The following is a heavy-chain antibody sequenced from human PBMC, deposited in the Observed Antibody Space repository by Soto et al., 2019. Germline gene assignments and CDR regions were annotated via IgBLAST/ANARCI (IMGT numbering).Heavy chain of an antibody. J-gene: IGHJ4*02. CDR3: ARDPPYSSSWYEFDY. V-gene: IGHV1-69*13. D-gene: IGHD6-13*01. CDR2: IIPIFGTA. Sequence: SVKVSCKASGGTFSSYAISWVRQAPGQGLEWMGGIIPIFGTANYAQKFQGRVTITADESTSTAYMELSSLRSEDTAVYYCARDPPYSSSWYEFDYWGQGTLVTVSS. CDR1: GGTFSSYA.